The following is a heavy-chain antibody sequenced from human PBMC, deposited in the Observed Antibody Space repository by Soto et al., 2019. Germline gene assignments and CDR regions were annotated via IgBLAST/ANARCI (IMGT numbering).Heavy chain of an antibody. J-gene: IGHJ4*02. CDR1: GFTFSSYA. D-gene: IGHD6-13*01. Sequence: EVQLLESGGGLVQPGGSLRLSCAASGFTFSSYAMSWVRQAPGKGLEWVSAISGSGGSTYYADSVKGRFTISRDNSKNTLYLQMNSLRAEGTAVYYCAARGGIAAAGTLGDYWGQGTLVTVSS. V-gene: IGHV3-23*01. CDR2: ISGSGGST. CDR3: AARGGIAAAGTLGDY.